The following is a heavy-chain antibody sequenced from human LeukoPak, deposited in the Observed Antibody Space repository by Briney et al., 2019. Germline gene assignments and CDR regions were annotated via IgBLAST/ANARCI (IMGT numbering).Heavy chain of an antibody. D-gene: IGHD3-22*01. Sequence: SETLSLTCTVSGGSISSGNYYWSWIRQPPGKGLEWIGYIYYSGSTYYSPSLKSRVTISLDTSKNQFSLKLSSVTAADTAVYYCARVGYYDSSGFDYWGQGTLVTVSS. J-gene: IGHJ4*02. CDR1: GGSISSGNYY. CDR2: IYYSGST. CDR3: ARVGYYDSSGFDY. V-gene: IGHV4-30-4*08.